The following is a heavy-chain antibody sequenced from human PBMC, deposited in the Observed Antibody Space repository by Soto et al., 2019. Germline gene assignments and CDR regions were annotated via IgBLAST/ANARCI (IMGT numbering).Heavy chain of an antibody. D-gene: IGHD6-13*01. V-gene: IGHV3-48*01. J-gene: IGHJ5*02. CDR1: GFTFSSYS. CDR3: ARHPERIAEIGGFDP. Sequence: EVQLVESGGGLVQPGGSLRLFCAASGFTFSSYSMNWVRQAPGKGLEWVSYISSSSSTIYYADSVKGRFTISRDNAKNSLYLQMNSLRAEDTAVYYCARHPERIAEIGGFDPWGQGTLVTVSS. CDR2: ISSSSSTI.